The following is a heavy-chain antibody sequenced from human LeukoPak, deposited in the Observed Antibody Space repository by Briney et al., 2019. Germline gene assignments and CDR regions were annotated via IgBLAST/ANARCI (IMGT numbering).Heavy chain of an antibody. CDR3: AREGRYYYDSSGYYWNWFDP. J-gene: IGHJ5*02. V-gene: IGHV4-39*07. CDR2: IYYSGST. Sequence: PSETLSLTCTVSGGSISSSSYYWGWIRPPPGKGLERIGSIYYSGSTYYNPSLKSRVTISVDTSKNQFSLRLSSVTAADTAMYYCAREGRYYYDSSGYYWNWFDPWGQGTLVTVSS. CDR1: GGSISSSSYY. D-gene: IGHD3-22*01.